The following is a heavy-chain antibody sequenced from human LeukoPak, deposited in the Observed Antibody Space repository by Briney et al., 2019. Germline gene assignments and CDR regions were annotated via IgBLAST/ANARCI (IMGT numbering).Heavy chain of an antibody. D-gene: IGHD4-17*01. CDR2: TYFSGST. CDR3: ARVPISTTARGYFDY. J-gene: IGHJ4*02. V-gene: IGHV4-59*01. CDR1: GGSISSYY. Sequence: SETLSLTCTVSGGSISSYYWSWIRQPPGKGLEWIGYTYFSGSTTYNPSLNSRVTISVDTSKNKFSLKLSSVTAADTAVYYCARVPISTTARGYFDYWGQGTLVTVSS.